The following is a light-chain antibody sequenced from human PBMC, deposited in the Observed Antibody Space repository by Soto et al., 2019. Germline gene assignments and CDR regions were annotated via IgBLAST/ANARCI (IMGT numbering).Light chain of an antibody. CDR1: QSVATN. V-gene: IGKV3-15*01. CDR2: GAS. CDR3: QQYNDWPQT. J-gene: IGKJ1*01. Sequence: MTQSPATLSLSPGERVTLSCMASQSVATNLAWYQQRPGQAPRLLIYGASKRAIGLPARFSGSGSGTEFTLTISSLQSEDFAVYYCQQYNDWPQTLGQGTKVDI.